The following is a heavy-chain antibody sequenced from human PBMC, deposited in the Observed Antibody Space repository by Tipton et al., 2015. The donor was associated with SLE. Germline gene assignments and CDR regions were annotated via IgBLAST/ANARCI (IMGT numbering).Heavy chain of an antibody. J-gene: IGHJ3*02. CDR3: ARERYCSGGSCFRTFDI. D-gene: IGHD2-15*01. V-gene: IGHV3-21*03. CDR1: GFTFSSYS. Sequence: SLRLSCAASGFTFSSYSMNWVRQAPGKGLEWVSSISSSSSYIYYADSVKGRFTISRGNAKNSLYLQMNSLRAEDTAVYYCARERYCSGGSCFRTFDIWGQATMVTVSS. CDR2: ISSSSSYI.